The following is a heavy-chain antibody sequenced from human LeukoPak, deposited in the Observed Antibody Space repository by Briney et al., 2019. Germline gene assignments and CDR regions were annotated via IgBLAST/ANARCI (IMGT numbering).Heavy chain of an antibody. CDR3: AKDITAGFWSGYPSFDY. D-gene: IGHD3-3*01. CDR1: GFTFDDYA. V-gene: IGHV3-9*03. J-gene: IGHJ4*02. Sequence: SLRLSCAASGFTFDDYAMHWVRQAPGKGLEWVSGISWNSGSIGYADSVKGRFTISRDNAKNSLYLQMNSLRAEDMALYYCAKDITAGFWSGYPSFDYWGQGTLVTVSS. CDR2: ISWNSGSI.